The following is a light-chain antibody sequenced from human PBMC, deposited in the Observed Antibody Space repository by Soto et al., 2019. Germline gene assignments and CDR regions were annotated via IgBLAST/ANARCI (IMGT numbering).Light chain of an antibody. CDR3: QQYRNSPL. Sequence: LSAATVSGPAGERGTLSFRTSHSVNSHVACYQQKPGRAPRLLLYGASTRATGIPVRFSGSGFGTEFTLTISSLPSEDFAVYYCQQYRNSPLFGQGRLLEVK. CDR1: HSVNSH. V-gene: IGKV3-15*01. J-gene: IGKJ5*01. CDR2: GAS.